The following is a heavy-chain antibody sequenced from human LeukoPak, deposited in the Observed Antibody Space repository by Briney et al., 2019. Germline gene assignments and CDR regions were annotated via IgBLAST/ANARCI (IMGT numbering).Heavy chain of an antibody. CDR2: IIPIFGTA. V-gene: IGHV1-69*05. CDR1: GGTFSSYA. J-gene: IGHJ4*02. Sequence: SVKVSCKASGGTFSSYAISWVRQAPGQGLEWMGGIIPIFGTANYAQKFQGRVTITTDESTSTVYMELSSLRSEDTAVYYCARDLGKYKRDYWGQGTLVTVSS. D-gene: IGHD1-1*01. CDR3: ARDLGKYKRDY.